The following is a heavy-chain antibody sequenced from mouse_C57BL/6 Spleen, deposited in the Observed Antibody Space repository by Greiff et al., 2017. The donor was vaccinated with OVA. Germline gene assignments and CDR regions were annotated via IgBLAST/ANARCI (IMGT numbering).Heavy chain of an antibody. V-gene: IGHV1-81*01. J-gene: IGHJ4*01. Sequence: VKLQQSGAELARPGASVKLSCKASGYTFTSYGISWVKQRTGQGLEWIGEIYPRSGNTYYNEKFKGKATLTADKSSSTAYMELRSLTSEDSAVYFCARSSSFITTVVAPYYYAMDYWGQGTSVTVSS. D-gene: IGHD1-1*01. CDR3: ARSSSFITTVVAPYYYAMDY. CDR1: GYTFTSYG. CDR2: IYPRSGNT.